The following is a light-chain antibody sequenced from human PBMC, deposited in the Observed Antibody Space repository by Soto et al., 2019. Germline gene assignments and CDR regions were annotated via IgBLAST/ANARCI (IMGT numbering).Light chain of an antibody. CDR1: QGISSTY. V-gene: IGKV3-20*01. Sequence: EIVLTQSPATLSLSPGERATLSCRASQGISSTYLAWYQLKPGQAPRLLIHGTSRRVTGIPHRFSGSGCGTDFSLTISRLEPEDFAVYYCQHYGGSPPRLTFGPGTKVDI. CDR3: QHYGGSPPRLT. CDR2: GTS. J-gene: IGKJ3*01.